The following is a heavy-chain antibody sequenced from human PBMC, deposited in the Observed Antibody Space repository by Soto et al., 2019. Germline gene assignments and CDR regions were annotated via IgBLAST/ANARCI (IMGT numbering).Heavy chain of an antibody. Sequence: GGSVRLSCASSVCAVSSYSMHWVRHTPGKGLEWVAAMSFDGNSKYFADSVKGRFKISRDTSKNTWSLEMESLGVEDSALYHCTRGRSMIDPDDFECLGQGTQVILSS. J-gene: IGHJ4*02. V-gene: IGHV3-30-3*01. CDR3: TRGRSMIDPDDFEC. CDR2: MSFDGNSK. D-gene: IGHD3-22*01. CDR1: VCAVSSYS.